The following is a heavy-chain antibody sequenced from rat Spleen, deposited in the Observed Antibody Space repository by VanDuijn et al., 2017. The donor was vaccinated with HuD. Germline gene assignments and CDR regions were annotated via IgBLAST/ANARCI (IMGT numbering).Heavy chain of an antibody. CDR2: ITPSGGST. V-gene: IGHV5-19*01. D-gene: IGHD1-6*01. J-gene: IGHJ1*01. CDR1: GFSFSKYG. Sequence: EVQLVESGGGLVLPGRSLKLSCATSGFSFSKYGMQWIRQTPTKGLQWVAAITPSGGSTYYRDSVKGRFTISRDNAKSTLYLQMDSLRSEDTATYYCATRGFGVYYGLLGGYFDFWGPGTMVTVSS. CDR3: ATRGFGVYYGLLGGYFDF.